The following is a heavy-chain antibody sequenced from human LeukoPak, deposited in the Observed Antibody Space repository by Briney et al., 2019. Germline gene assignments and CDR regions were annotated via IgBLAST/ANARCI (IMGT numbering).Heavy chain of an antibody. CDR1: GFTFSSYA. Sequence: GGSLRLSCTASGFTFSSYAMSWVRQAPGKGLEWVSAIRAAGTSTYYADSVRGRFTISRDNSKNTLYLQMDSLRAEDTAVYFCAKDRRYNWNDGNAFDTWGQGTMVTVSS. CDR2: IRAAGTST. D-gene: IGHD1-20*01. V-gene: IGHV3-23*01. J-gene: IGHJ3*02. CDR3: AKDRRYNWNDGNAFDT.